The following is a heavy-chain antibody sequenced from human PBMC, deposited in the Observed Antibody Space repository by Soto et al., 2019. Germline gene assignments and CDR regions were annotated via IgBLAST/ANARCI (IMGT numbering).Heavy chain of an antibody. J-gene: IGHJ4*02. CDR2: IFYSRST. CDR3: ARVTINVSTYYFDY. V-gene: IGHV4-59*01. Sequence: PSETLSLTCSVSGGSISSYYLSWIRRPPGKGLEWIGYIFYSRSTNYNPSLKSRVTMSIDTSKNQFSLKLSSVTAADTAVYYCARVTINVSTYYFDYWGQGTLVTVSS. CDR1: GGSISSYY.